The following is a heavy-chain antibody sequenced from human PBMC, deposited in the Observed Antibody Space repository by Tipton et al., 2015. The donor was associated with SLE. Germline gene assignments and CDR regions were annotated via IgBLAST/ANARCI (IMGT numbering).Heavy chain of an antibody. Sequence: SLRLSCAASGFTFSDYYMSWIRQAPGKGLEWVSYISSSGSTIYYADSVKGRFTISRDNAKNSLYLQMNSLRAEDTAVYYCASARWDQGWFDTWGQGTLVTVSS. D-gene: IGHD1-26*01. V-gene: IGHV3-11*01. CDR2: ISSSGSTI. CDR1: GFTFSDYY. J-gene: IGHJ5*02. CDR3: ASARWDQGWFDT.